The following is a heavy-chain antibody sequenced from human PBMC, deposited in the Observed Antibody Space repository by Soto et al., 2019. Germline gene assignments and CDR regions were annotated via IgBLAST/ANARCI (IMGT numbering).Heavy chain of an antibody. Sequence: GASVKLSCKASGGTFSSYTISWVRQAPGQGLEWMGWINAGNGNTKYSQKFQGRVTITRDTSASTAYMELSSLRSEDTAVYYCARDQPYGDYWYYYYGMDVWGQGTTVTVSS. CDR1: GGTFSSYT. CDR3: ARDQPYGDYWYYYYGMDV. J-gene: IGHJ6*02. CDR2: INAGNGNT. V-gene: IGHV1-3*01. D-gene: IGHD4-17*01.